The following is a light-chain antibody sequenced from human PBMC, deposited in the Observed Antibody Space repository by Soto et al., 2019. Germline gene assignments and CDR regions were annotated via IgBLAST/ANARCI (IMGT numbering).Light chain of an antibody. Sequence: QSALTQPPSASGSPGQSVTISCTGTSSDVGGYNYVPWYQQHPGKAPKLMIYEVSKRPSGVPDRFSGSKSGNTASLTVSGLQAEDEADYYCSSYAGSNRVFGGGTQLTVL. J-gene: IGLJ3*02. V-gene: IGLV2-8*01. CDR3: SSYAGSNRV. CDR1: SSDVGGYNY. CDR2: EVS.